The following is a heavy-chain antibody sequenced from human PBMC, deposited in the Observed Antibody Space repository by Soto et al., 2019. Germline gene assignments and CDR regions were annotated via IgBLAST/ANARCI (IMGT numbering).Heavy chain of an antibody. Sequence: GGSLRLSCAASGFTFSHYAMNWVRQAPGKGLEWISTISDRDGSTYYADSVKGRFTVSRDNFNNMVYLQMNSLRAEDTGAYYCAPALRDTSMGALWGQGTLVTVSS. D-gene: IGHD5-18*01. CDR1: GFTFSHYA. CDR2: ISDRDGST. V-gene: IGHV3-23*01. CDR3: APALRDTSMGAL. J-gene: IGHJ4*02.